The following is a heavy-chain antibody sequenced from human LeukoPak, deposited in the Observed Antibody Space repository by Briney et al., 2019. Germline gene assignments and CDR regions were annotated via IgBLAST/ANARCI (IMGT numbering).Heavy chain of an antibody. CDR2: IYHSGNT. V-gene: IGHV4-59*01. J-gene: IGHJ4*02. CDR3: ARDRNYYDSSGYYFAN. D-gene: IGHD3-22*01. CDR1: GGSINYYY. Sequence: SETLSLTCTVSGGSINYYYWMWIRQPPGKGLEWIGYIYHSGNTNYNPSLKSRVTISVDTSKSQLSLKLNSVTAADTAVYYCARDRNYYDSSGYYFANWGQGTLVTVSS.